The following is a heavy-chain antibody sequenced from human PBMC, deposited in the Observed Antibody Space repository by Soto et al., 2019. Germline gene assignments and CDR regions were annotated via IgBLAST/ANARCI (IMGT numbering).Heavy chain of an antibody. CDR3: ARPGSGYDVLTGRYFYYFHTVDV. J-gene: IGHJ6*02. Sequence: QVQLMDSGGGLVQPGGSLRLSCATSGFLFNTYAMRWVRQAPGKGLEWVAVISYDGNNQDYADSVKGRFTISRDNSRNTLYLQMNNLRSEDTAVYYCARPGSGYDVLTGRYFYYFHTVDVWGQRTTVTVSS. D-gene: IGHD3-9*01. V-gene: IGHV3-30-3*01. CDR2: ISYDGNNQ. CDR1: GFLFNTYA.